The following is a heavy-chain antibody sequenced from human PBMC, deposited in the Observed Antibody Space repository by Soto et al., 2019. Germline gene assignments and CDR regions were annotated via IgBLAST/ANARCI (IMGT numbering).Heavy chain of an antibody. V-gene: IGHV3-66*04. J-gene: IGHJ4*02. Sequence: EVQLVESGGGLVQPGGSLSLSCAASGVTVSSNYMSWLRQAPGKGMEWVSVIYSGSNTDYADSVKSRFTISRDNSKSTLYLQMNSMRAADPPVSYCARQGYNYGVGYFDYWGQGTLVT. CDR3: ARQGYNYGVGYFDY. CDR2: IYSGSNT. CDR1: GVTVSSNY. D-gene: IGHD5-18*01.